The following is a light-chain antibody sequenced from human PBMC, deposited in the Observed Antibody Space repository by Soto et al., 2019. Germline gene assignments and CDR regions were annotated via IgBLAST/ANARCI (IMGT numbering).Light chain of an antibody. Sequence: EILMTQSPVTLSVSPGEGATLYFRASQGVGSNLAWFQQRRGQAPRLLIYGASTRATGIPARFSGSGPGTEFTLTISSLEPEDFAVYYCQQRSNWPLTFGGGTKGDIK. CDR2: GAS. CDR1: QGVGSN. J-gene: IGKJ4*01. V-gene: IGKV3-15*01. CDR3: QQRSNWPLT.